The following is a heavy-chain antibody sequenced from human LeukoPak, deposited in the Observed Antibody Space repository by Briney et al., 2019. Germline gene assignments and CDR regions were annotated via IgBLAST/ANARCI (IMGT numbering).Heavy chain of an antibody. CDR3: ARVYCSGGSCSPFDY. V-gene: IGHV3-7*01. Sequence: GGSLRLSCAASGFTFSSYWMSWVRQAPGKGLEWVANIKQDGSEKYYVDSVKGRFTISRDNSKNSVYLQMNSLRAEDTAVYYCARVYCSGGSCSPFDYWGQGTLVTVSS. CDR2: IKQDGSEK. D-gene: IGHD2-15*01. CDR1: GFTFSSYW. J-gene: IGHJ4*02.